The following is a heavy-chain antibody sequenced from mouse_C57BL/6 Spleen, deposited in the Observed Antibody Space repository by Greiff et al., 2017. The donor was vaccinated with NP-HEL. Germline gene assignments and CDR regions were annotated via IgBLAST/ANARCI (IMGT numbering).Heavy chain of an antibody. CDR3: ARVRYGSSYYAMDY. D-gene: IGHD1-1*01. Sequence: QVQLQQPGAELVKPGASVKMSCKASGYTFTSYWITWVKQRPGQGLEWIGDIYPGSGSTNYNEKFKSKATLTVDTSSSTAYMQLSSLTSEDSAVYYCARVRYGSSYYAMDYWGQGTSVTVSS. V-gene: IGHV1-55*01. CDR2: IYPGSGST. J-gene: IGHJ4*01. CDR1: GYTFTSYW.